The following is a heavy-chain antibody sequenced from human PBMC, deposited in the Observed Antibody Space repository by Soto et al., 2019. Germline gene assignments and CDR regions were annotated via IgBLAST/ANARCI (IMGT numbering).Heavy chain of an antibody. CDR2: SHYSGST. Sequence: SETLSLPCTVSGSAISSADYYWSCIRQPSGKGRWGSLYSHYSGSTYYNPSLKSRVTISVDTSKNQFALKLSSVTAADTAVYYCARGGSWGPICGVVTEAYYYGMDVWGQGTTVTVSS. J-gene: IGHJ6*02. V-gene: IGHV4-30-4*01. CDR1: GSAISSADYY. D-gene: IGHD3-3*01. CDR3: ARGGSWGPICGVVTEAYYYGMDV.